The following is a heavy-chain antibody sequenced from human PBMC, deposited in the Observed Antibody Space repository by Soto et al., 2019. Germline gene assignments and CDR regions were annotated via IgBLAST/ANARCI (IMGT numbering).Heavy chain of an antibody. Sequence: PVGSLRLSCAASGFTFSSYEMNWVRQAPGKGLEWVSYISSSGSTIYYADSVKGRFTISRDNAKNSLYLQMNSLRAEDTAVYYCARSHGNDYMGYYGMDVWGQGTTVTVSS. V-gene: IGHV3-48*03. CDR3: ARSHGNDYMGYYGMDV. CDR2: ISSSGSTI. D-gene: IGHD4-4*01. J-gene: IGHJ6*02. CDR1: GFTFSSYE.